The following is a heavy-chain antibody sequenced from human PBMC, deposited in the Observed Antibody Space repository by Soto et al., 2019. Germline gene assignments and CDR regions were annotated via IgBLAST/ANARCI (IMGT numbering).Heavy chain of an antibody. CDR1: GFTFSTYP. V-gene: IGHV3-23*01. CDR2: ISGSGIST. J-gene: IGHJ6*02. Sequence: GGSLRLSFAASGFTFSTYPMSWVRQAPGKGLEWVSGISGSGISTYYTDSVKGRFTISRDNSKNTVFLQMNSLRDEDTAVYYCVKPPVITASYYYYDMDVWGQGTTVTVSS. CDR3: VKPPVITASYYYYDMDV. D-gene: IGHD4-4*01.